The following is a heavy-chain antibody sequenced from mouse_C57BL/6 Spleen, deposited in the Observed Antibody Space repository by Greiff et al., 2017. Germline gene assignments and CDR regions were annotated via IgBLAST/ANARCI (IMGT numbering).Heavy chain of an antibody. CDR3: TTPDGYYAMDY. CDR1: GYTFTDYE. J-gene: IGHJ4*01. D-gene: IGHD2-3*01. Sequence: QVQLQQSGAELVRPGASVTLSCKASGYTFTDYEMHWVKQTPVHGLEWIGAIDPETGGTAYNQKFKGKAILNADKSSSTAYMELRSLTSEDSAVYYCTTPDGYYAMDYWGQGTSVTVSS. CDR2: IDPETGGT. V-gene: IGHV1-15*01.